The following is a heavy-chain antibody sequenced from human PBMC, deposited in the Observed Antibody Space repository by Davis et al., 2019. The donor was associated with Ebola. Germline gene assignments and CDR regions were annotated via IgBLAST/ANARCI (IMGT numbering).Heavy chain of an antibody. CDR1: GFTFSSHA. CDR2: ISYDGSNK. V-gene: IGHV3-30-3*01. D-gene: IGHD6-19*01. Sequence: GESLKIPCAASGFTFSSHAIHWVRQAPGKGLEWVAVISYDGSNKYYADSVKGRFTISRDNAKNTLYLQMNSLRAEDTAVYYCARDPGYSSGWYVGDYWGQGTLVTVSS. J-gene: IGHJ4*02. CDR3: ARDPGYSSGWYVGDY.